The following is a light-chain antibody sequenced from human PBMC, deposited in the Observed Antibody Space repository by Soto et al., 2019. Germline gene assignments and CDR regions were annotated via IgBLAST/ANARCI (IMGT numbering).Light chain of an antibody. CDR2: GAS. CDR3: KKYVIPRGP. Sequence: EIVLTQSPGTLSLSPGERATLSCRASQSVSSTYLAWYQQKPGQAPRLLIYGASSRTTGIPDRFSGSGSGTDFTLTISRRETKDFAVYYCKKYVIPRGPFGKGTKVDIK. CDR1: QSVSSTY. J-gene: IGKJ1*01. V-gene: IGKV3-20*01.